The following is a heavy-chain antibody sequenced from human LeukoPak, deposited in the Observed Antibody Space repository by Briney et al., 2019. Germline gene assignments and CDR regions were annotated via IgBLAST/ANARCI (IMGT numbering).Heavy chain of an antibody. CDR2: ISGSGGNT. J-gene: IGHJ4*02. V-gene: IGHV3-23*01. CDR1: GFTFSSYA. D-gene: IGHD3-10*01. Sequence: PRGSLRLSCAAAGFTFSSYAMSWVRQAPGKGLEWVSAISGSGGNTYYADSVKGRFTISRDNSKNTLNLQMNSLRAGDTAVYYCAKCPYGSGSQPLAYWGQGTLVTVSS. CDR3: AKCPYGSGSQPLAY.